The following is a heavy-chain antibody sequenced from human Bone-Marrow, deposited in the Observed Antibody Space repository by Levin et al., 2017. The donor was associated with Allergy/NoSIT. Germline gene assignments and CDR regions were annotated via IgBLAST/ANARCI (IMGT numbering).Heavy chain of an antibody. CDR2: ISSSSSYT. Sequence: KSGGSLRLSCAASGFTFSDYYMSWIRQAPGKGLECVSYISSSSSYTKYADSVKGRFTISRDNAKNSLYLQMNSLRAEDTAVYYCARDPEEHTLLRYFDYWGQGTLVTVSS. CDR1: GFTFSDYY. V-gene: IGHV3-11*05. CDR3: ARDPEEHTLLRYFDY. D-gene: IGHD3-9*01. J-gene: IGHJ4*02.